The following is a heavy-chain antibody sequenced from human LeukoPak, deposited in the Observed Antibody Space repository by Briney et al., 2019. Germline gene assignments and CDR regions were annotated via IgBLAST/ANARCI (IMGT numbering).Heavy chain of an antibody. CDR1: GFTFSSYA. V-gene: IGHV3-23*01. Sequence: AGGSLRLSCAASGFTFSSYAMSWVRQAPGKGLEWVSAISGSGGSTYYADSVKGRFTISRDNSKSTLYLQMNSLRAEDTAVYYCAKGSSSWYYFDYWGQGTLVTVSS. D-gene: IGHD6-13*01. CDR2: ISGSGGST. J-gene: IGHJ4*02. CDR3: AKGSSSWYYFDY.